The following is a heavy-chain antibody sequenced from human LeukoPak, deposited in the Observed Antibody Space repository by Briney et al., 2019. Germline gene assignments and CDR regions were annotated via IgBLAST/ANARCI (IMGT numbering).Heavy chain of an antibody. Sequence: GGSPRLSCAASGFTFSSYGMQWVRQAPGKGLEWVAVIWYDGSNKSFADSVKGRFTISRDNSKNPLYLQMNSLRAEDTAVYYCARDPAPHYDILTGYWRWYFDYWGQGTLVTVSS. CDR3: ARDPAPHYDILTGYWRWYFDY. CDR2: IWYDGSNK. D-gene: IGHD3-9*01. V-gene: IGHV3-33*01. CDR1: GFTFSSYG. J-gene: IGHJ4*02.